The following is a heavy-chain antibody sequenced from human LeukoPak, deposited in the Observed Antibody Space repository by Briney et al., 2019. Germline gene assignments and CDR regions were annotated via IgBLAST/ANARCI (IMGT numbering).Heavy chain of an antibody. J-gene: IGHJ4*02. CDR3: ASSSDCSSTSCYRN. D-gene: IGHD2-2*02. Sequence: SVKVSCKASGGTFSSYTISWVRQAPGQGLEWMGRIIPILGIANYAQKFQGRVTITADKSTSTAYMELSSLRSEDTAAYYCASSSDCSSTSCYRNWGQGTLVTVSS. CDR1: GGTFSSYT. V-gene: IGHV1-69*02. CDR2: IIPILGIA.